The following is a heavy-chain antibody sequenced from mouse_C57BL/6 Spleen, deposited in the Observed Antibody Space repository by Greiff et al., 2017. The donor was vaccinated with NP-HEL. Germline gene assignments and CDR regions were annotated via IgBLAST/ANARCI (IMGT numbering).Heavy chain of an antibody. D-gene: IGHD1-1*01. CDR3: ARDYGSSYKAWFAY. V-gene: IGHV1-80*01. CDR1: GYAFSSYW. J-gene: IGHJ3*01. CDR2: IYPGDGAT. Sequence: QVQLQQSGAELVKPGASVKISCQASGYAFSSYWMNWVTQRPGTGLAWIGQIYPGDGATNYNGQFKGKATLTADNSSSTAYMQLSSLTSEDSAVYFCARDYGSSYKAWFAYWGQGTLVTVSA.